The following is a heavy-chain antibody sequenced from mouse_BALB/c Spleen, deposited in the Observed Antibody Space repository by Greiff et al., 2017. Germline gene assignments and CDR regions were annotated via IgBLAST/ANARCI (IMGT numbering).Heavy chain of an antibody. CDR1: GFTFSDYY. CDR2: ISDGGSYT. V-gene: IGHV5-4*02. D-gene: IGHD2-10*01. Sequence: EVKLMESGGGLVKPGGSLKLSCAASGFTFSDYYMYWVRQTPEKRLEWVATISDGGSYTYYPDSVKGRFTISRDNAKNNLYLQMSSLKSEDTAMYYCARGGSYYGNPMDYGGQGTSVTVSS. J-gene: IGHJ4*01. CDR3: ARGGSYYGNPMDY.